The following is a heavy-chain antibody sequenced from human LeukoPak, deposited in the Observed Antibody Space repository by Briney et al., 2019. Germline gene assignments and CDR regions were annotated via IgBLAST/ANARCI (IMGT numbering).Heavy chain of an antibody. CDR1: RFTFSGYS. D-gene: IGHD1-1*01. V-gene: IGHV3-21*01. CDR2: ISGSGSSI. CDR3: ARFPRTTRGHFDY. J-gene: IGHJ4*02. Sequence: GGSLRLSCAASRFTFSGYSMNWVRQAPGKGLEWVSSISGSGSSIYYADSVKGRFTISRDNAQNSLYLQMNSLRAEDTAVYYCARFPRTTRGHFDYWGQGTLVTVSS.